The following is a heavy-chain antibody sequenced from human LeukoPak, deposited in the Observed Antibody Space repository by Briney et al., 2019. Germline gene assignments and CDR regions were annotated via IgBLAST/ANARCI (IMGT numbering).Heavy chain of an antibody. V-gene: IGHV3-74*01. CDR2: IKSDGSST. CDR1: GFTFSSYW. D-gene: IGHD2-2*02. J-gene: IGHJ4*02. Sequence: GGSLRLSCAASGFTFSSYWMHWFRQAPGKGLVWVSRIKSDGSSTNYADSVKGRFTISRDNAKNTLYLQMNSLRAEDTAVYYCARSYKADYWGQGTLVTVSS. CDR3: ARSYKADY.